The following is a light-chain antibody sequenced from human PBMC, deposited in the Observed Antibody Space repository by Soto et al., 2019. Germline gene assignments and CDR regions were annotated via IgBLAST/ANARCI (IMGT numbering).Light chain of an antibody. J-gene: IGLJ1*01. Sequence: QSALTQPPSASGSPVQSVTISCTGTSSDVGVYNYVSWYQQHPGKAPKLMIYEVSKRPSGVPDRFSGSKSGNTGSLTVSGLQAEDEADYYCSSYAGSNNYVFGTGTKLPVL. CDR1: SSDVGVYNY. V-gene: IGLV2-8*01. CDR3: SSYAGSNNYV. CDR2: EVS.